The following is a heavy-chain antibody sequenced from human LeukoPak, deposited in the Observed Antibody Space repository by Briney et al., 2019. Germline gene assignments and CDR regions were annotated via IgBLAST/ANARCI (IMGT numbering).Heavy chain of an antibody. CDR3: AKPNAEYCSSTSCYQDY. Sequence: PGGSLRLSCVLSGLTFSDAWMSWVRQAPGKGLEWVAVISYDGSNKYYADSVKGRFTISRDNSKNTLYLQMNSLRAEDTAVYYCAKPNAEYCSSTSCYQDYWGQGTLVTVSS. V-gene: IGHV3-30*18. D-gene: IGHD2-2*01. CDR2: ISYDGSNK. CDR1: GLTFSDAW. J-gene: IGHJ4*02.